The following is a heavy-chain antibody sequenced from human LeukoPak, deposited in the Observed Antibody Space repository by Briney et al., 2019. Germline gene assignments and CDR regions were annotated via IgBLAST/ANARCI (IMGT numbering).Heavy chain of an antibody. V-gene: IGHV3-48*03. CDR2: ISSSGSTI. Sequence: GGSLRLSCAASGFTFSSYEMNWVRQAPGKGLEWVSYISSSGSTIYYADSVKDRFTISRDNAKNSLYLQMNSLRAEDTAVYYCARDGGIAAAPRDNWFDPWGQGTLVTVSS. D-gene: IGHD6-13*01. J-gene: IGHJ5*02. CDR1: GFTFSSYE. CDR3: ARDGGIAAAPRDNWFDP.